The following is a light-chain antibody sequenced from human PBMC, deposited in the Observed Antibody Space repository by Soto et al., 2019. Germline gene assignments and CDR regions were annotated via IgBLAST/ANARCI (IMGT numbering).Light chain of an antibody. J-gene: IGLJ1*01. CDR3: SSYTSSSSNV. CDR2: DVS. CDR1: SSDVGGYNY. Sequence: QSALTQPASVSGSPGQSITISCTGTSSDVGGYNYVSWYQQHPGKAPQLMIYDVSNRPSGVSNRFSGSKSGNTASLTISWLQAEDEADYYCSSYTSSSSNVFGTGTKVTVL. V-gene: IGLV2-14*01.